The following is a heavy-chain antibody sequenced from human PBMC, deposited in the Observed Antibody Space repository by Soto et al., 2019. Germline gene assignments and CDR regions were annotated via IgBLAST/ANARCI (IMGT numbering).Heavy chain of an antibody. D-gene: IGHD3-16*01. V-gene: IGHV3-30-3*01. CDR2: ISYDGSNK. CDR1: GFTFSSYA. J-gene: IGHJ4*02. Sequence: QVQLVESGGGVVQPGRSLRLSCAASGFTFSSYAMHWVRQAPGKGLEWVAVISYDGSNKYYADSVKGRFTISRDNSKNTLYLQKNTLRAGATAVYYCASAGRGSGSSRGDYWGQGTLVTVSS. CDR3: ASAGRGSGSSRGDY.